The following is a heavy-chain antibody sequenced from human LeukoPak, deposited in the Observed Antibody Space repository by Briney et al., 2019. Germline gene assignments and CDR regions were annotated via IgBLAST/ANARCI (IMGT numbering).Heavy chain of an antibody. J-gene: IGHJ4*02. CDR1: GFFFSSYA. D-gene: IGHD3-10*01. Sequence: GGSLRLSCAASGFFFSSYAMSWVRQPPGKGLEWVSGISGGSDNTDYADSVKGRFTISRDISKSTLFLQMNSLRAEDTAVYYCASSLLPRLWGQGTLVTVSS. CDR2: ISGGSDNT. CDR3: ASSLLPRL. V-gene: IGHV3-23*01.